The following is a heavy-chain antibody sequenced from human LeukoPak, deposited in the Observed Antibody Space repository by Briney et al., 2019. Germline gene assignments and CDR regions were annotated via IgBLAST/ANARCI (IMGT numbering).Heavy chain of an antibody. V-gene: IGHV3-15*01. J-gene: IGHJ4*02. CDR1: GFTFSDAW. CDR3: TTGGYSYHYLYVN. CDR2: IQSKTAGGTA. Sequence: GGSLRLSCAASGFTFSDAWMAWVRQAPGRGLEWVGHIQSKTAGGTADYAAPVKGRFTLFRDDSRNTVYLQMNSLKTEDTAMYYCTTGGYSYHYLYVNWGQGTLVSVSS. D-gene: IGHD5-24*01.